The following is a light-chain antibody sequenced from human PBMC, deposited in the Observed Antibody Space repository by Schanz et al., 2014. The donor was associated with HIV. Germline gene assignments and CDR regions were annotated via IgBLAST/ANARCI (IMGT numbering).Light chain of an antibody. CDR3: ATWDDSLKGVV. CDR1: SSNIGRNT. CDR2: SDN. Sequence: QSVVTQPPSASGTPGQRVTISCSGSSSNIGRNTVNWSQHLPGSAPQRLIYSDNQRPSRVPDRFFGSKSGTSASLAISGLRSDDEAHYYCATWDDSLKGVVFGGGTKLTVL. V-gene: IGLV1-44*01. J-gene: IGLJ2*01.